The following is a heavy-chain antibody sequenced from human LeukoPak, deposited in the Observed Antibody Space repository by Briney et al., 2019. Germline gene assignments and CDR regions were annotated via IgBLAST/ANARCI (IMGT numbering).Heavy chain of an antibody. V-gene: IGHV3-23*01. Sequence: PGGSLRLSCAASGFTFSSYAMSWVRQAPGKGLEWVSAISGSGGSTYYADSVKGRFTISRDNSKNTLYLQMNSLRAEDTAVYYCASANNHYYHSNIDYWGQGTLVTVSS. CDR1: GFTFSSYA. D-gene: IGHD3-22*01. CDR2: ISGSGGST. J-gene: IGHJ4*02. CDR3: ASANNHYYHSNIDY.